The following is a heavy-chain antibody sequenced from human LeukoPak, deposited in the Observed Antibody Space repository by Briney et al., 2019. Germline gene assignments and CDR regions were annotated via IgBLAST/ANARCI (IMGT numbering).Heavy chain of an antibody. J-gene: IGHJ6*02. CDR1: GGSISSSSYY. V-gene: IGHV4-61*05. CDR3: ATSGYYYYYGMDV. CDR2: IYYSGST. Sequence: SETLSLTCTVSGGSISSSSYYWGWIRQPPGKGLEWIGYIYYSGSTNYNPSLKSRVTISVDTSKNQFSLKLSSVTAADTAVYYCATSGYYYYYGMDVWGQGTTVTVSS. D-gene: IGHD6-19*01.